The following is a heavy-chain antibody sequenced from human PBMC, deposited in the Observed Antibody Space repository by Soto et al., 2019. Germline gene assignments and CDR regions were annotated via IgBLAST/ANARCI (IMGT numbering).Heavy chain of an antibody. Sequence: PSETLSLTCTVSGGSVSSGSYYWGWIRQPPGKGLEWIGYIYYSGSTNYNPSLKSRVTISVDTSKNQFSLKLSSVTAADTAVYYCARTMVGARAGYFDYWGRGTLVTVSS. CDR3: ARTMVGARAGYFDY. CDR1: GGSVSSGSYY. J-gene: IGHJ4*02. V-gene: IGHV4-61*01. D-gene: IGHD1-26*01. CDR2: IYYSGST.